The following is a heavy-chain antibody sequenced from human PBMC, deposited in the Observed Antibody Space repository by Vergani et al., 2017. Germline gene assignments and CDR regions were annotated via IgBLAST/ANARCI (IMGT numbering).Heavy chain of an antibody. V-gene: IGHV4-39*01. D-gene: IGHD3-22*01. CDR3: ATYYDDSSGYSAFDI. J-gene: IGHJ3*02. Sequence: QLQLQESGPGLVKPSETLSLTCTVSGGSLSSSSYYWGWIRQPPGKGLEWIGRIYYSGRTYYNPSLKSRVTISVDTSKNQFSLKLSSVTAADTAVYYCATYYDDSSGYSAFDIWGQGTMVTVSS. CDR1: GGSLSSSSYY. CDR2: IYYSGRT.